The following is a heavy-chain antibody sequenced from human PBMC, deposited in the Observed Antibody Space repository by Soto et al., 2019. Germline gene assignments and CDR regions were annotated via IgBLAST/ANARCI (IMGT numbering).Heavy chain of an antibody. CDR2: VNPILSLS. CDR3: ATSYGSGYRAFDY. V-gene: IGHV1-69*02. D-gene: IGHD3-10*01. CDR1: GDTFSFYS. Sequence: QVQLVQSGAEVKRPGSSVKVSCKASGDTFSFYSINWVRQAPGLGLGWMGRVNPILSLSNYAQRFQGRVTMTADKSTSTAYMVISSLRSEDTAIYYCATSYGSGYRAFDYWGQGAQVIASS. J-gene: IGHJ4*02.